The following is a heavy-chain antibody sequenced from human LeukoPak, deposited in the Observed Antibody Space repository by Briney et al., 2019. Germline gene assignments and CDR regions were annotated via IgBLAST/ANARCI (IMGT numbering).Heavy chain of an antibody. Sequence: PSETLSITCTVSGGSISSYYWSWIRQPAGKGLEWIGRIYTSGSTNYNSSLKSRVTMSVDTSKNQFSLKLSSVTAADTAVYYCLQAKDGIRYFDWLPNYYMDVWGKGTTVTVSS. D-gene: IGHD3-9*01. CDR3: LQAKDGIRYFDWLPNYYMDV. CDR1: GGSISSYY. V-gene: IGHV4-4*07. CDR2: IYTSGST. J-gene: IGHJ6*03.